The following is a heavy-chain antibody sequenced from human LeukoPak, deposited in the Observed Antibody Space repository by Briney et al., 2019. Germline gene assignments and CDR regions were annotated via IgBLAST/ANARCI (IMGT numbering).Heavy chain of an antibody. Sequence: GGSLRLSCAASGFTFSSYAMSWVRKAPGKGLEWVSAISGSGGSTYYADSVKGRFTISRDNSKNTLYLQMNSLRAEDTAVYYCAATPRVGATIPDVVWGQGTLVTVSS. V-gene: IGHV3-23*01. J-gene: IGHJ4*02. D-gene: IGHD1-26*01. CDR3: AATPRVGATIPDVV. CDR1: GFTFSSYA. CDR2: ISGSGGST.